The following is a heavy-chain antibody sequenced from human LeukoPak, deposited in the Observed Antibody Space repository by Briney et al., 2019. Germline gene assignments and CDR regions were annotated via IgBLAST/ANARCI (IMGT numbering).Heavy chain of an antibody. D-gene: IGHD6-13*01. Sequence: ASVKVSCKASGYTFTSYYIHWVRQAPGQGLEWMGIINPSVGSTTYTQKFQGRVTMTRDTSTSTAYMELSSLRSEDAAVYYCYSSIWYRNGASSGFDHWGQGTLVTVSS. CDR2: INPSVGST. J-gene: IGHJ4*02. CDR3: YSSIWYRNGASSGFDH. CDR1: GYTFTSYY. V-gene: IGHV1-46*01.